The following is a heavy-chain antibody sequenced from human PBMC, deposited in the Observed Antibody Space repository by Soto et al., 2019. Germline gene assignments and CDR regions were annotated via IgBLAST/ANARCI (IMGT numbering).Heavy chain of an antibody. Sequence: PGGSLRLSCAASGVIFSSYAMSWVRQAPGKGLEWVSGIASSGGSTDYADSVKGRFTISRDNSKNTLHLQMNSLRAEDTAVYYCAKDLWYASGWYYFDYWGQGTLVTVSS. CDR1: GVIFSSYA. D-gene: IGHD6-13*01. J-gene: IGHJ4*02. CDR2: IASSGGST. CDR3: AKDLWYASGWYYFDY. V-gene: IGHV3-23*01.